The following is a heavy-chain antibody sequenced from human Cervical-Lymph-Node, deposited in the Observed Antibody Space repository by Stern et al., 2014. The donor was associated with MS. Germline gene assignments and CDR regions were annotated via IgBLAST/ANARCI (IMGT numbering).Heavy chain of an antibody. CDR1: GFTFSSYS. D-gene: IGHD3-10*01. CDR2: ISGSSSYI. Sequence: VQLVESGGGLVKPGGTLRLSCAASGFTFSSYSMNWVRQAPGKGLEWVSSISGSSSYIYYADSVKGRFTISRDNAKNSLYLQMIGLRVDDSAVYYCARADGADYWGQGTLVTVSS. J-gene: IGHJ4*02. CDR3: ARADGADY. V-gene: IGHV3-21*01.